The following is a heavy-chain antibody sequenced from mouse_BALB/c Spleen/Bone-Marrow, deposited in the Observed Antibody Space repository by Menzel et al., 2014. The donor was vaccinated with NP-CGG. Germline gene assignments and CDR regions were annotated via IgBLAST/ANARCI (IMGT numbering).Heavy chain of an antibody. V-gene: IGHV7-3*02. Sequence: EVQRVESGGGLVQPGGSLRLSCATSGFTFXDYYMSWVRQPPGKALEWLGFIRNKANGYTTEYSASVKGRFTISRDNSQSILYLQMNTLRAEDSATYYCARDRRYDLAWFAYWGQGTLVTVSA. J-gene: IGHJ3*01. CDR3: ARDRRYDLAWFAY. CDR2: IRNKANGYTT. CDR1: GFTFXDYY. D-gene: IGHD2-14*01.